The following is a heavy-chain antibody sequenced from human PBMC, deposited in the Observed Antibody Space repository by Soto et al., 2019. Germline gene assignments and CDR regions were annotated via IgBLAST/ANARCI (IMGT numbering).Heavy chain of an antibody. V-gene: IGHV3-30*03. Sequence: QVQLAESGGGVVQPGRSLRLSCATSGFVSNDYDIHWVRQAPGKGLAWLASISYDGSNKYYADSVKGRFTISIDNSKNTLSLQINSLGAEDTAVYYCSRGIKGGLDAWGPGTLVTVSS. D-gene: IGHD2-21*01. CDR3: SRGIKGGLDA. CDR1: GFVSNDYD. CDR2: ISYDGSNK. J-gene: IGHJ5*02.